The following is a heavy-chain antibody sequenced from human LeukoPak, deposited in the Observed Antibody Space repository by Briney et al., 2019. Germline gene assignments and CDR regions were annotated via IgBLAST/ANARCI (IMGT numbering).Heavy chain of an antibody. CDR1: GYAFTSYW. CDR3: ARLDRYYYDSSGYTRGAFDI. CDR2: IYPGDSDT. Sequence: RGESLKISCQASGYAFTSYWIGWVRQLPGKGLEWMGTIYPGDSDTRYSPSFQGKVTISADKSISTAYLQWSSLKASDTAMYYCARLDRYYYDSSGYTRGAFDIWGQGTMVTVSS. V-gene: IGHV5-51*01. J-gene: IGHJ3*02. D-gene: IGHD3-22*01.